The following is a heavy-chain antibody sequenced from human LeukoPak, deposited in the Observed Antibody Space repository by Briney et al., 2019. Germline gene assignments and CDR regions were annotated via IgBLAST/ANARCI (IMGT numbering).Heavy chain of an antibody. V-gene: IGHV3-23*01. Sequence: PGGSLRLSCAASGFTFSSYAMSWVRQAPGKGLEWVSAISGSGGSTYYADSVKGRFTISRDNSKNTLYLQMNSLRAEDTAVYYCAKDVLVDYYDSSGYYYDYWGQGTLVTVSS. J-gene: IGHJ4*02. D-gene: IGHD3-22*01. CDR2: ISGSGGST. CDR3: AKDVLVDYYDSSGYYYDY. CDR1: GFTFSSYA.